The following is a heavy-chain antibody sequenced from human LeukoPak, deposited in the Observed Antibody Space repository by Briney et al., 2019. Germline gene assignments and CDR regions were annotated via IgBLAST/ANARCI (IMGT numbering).Heavy chain of an antibody. CDR3: AKGSGSGWYGWFAP. D-gene: IGHD6-13*01. CDR1: GFTFSSYA. J-gene: IGHJ5*02. V-gene: IGHV3-23*01. Sequence: GGSLRLSCAASGFTFSSYAMSWVRQAAGKGLEWVSSISSSGGSTYYADSVKGRFTISRDNSKNTFYLQMNSLRAEDTAVYYCAKGSGSGWYGWFAPWGQGTLVTVSS. CDR2: ISSSGGST.